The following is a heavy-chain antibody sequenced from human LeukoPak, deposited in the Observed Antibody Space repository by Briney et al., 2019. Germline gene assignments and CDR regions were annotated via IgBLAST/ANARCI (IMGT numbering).Heavy chain of an antibody. V-gene: IGHV4-4*09. CDR1: GGSISSYY. CDR3: ARHVWNYYYYMDV. D-gene: IGHD2-8*01. J-gene: IGHJ6*03. Sequence: PSETLSLTCTVSGGSISSYYWSWIRQPPGKGLEWIGYIYTSGSTNYNPSLKSRVTISVDTSKNQFSLKLSSVTAADTAVYYCARHVWNYYYYMDVWGKGTTVTVSS. CDR2: IYTSGST.